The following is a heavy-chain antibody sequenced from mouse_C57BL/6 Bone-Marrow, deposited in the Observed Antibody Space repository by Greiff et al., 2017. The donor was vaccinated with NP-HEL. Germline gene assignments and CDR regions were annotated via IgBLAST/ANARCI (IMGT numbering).Heavy chain of an antibody. CDR2: ISPRSGNT. CDR3: AIVVATDFDY. V-gene: IGHV1-81*01. J-gene: IGHJ2*01. Sequence: LQESGAELARPGASVKLSCKASGYTFTSYGISWVKQRTGQGLEWIGEISPRSGNTYYNEKFKGKATMTADKSSNTAYLELRSLTSEDSAFCSCAIVVATDFDYWGQGTTLTVSS. D-gene: IGHD1-1*02. CDR1: GYTFTSYG.